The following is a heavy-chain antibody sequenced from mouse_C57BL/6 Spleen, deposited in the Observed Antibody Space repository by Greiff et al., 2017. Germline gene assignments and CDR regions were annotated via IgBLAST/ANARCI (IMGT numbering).Heavy chain of an antibody. CDR3: ARLELGRGYFDV. Sequence: EVKLMESGGGLVQPGGSLKLSCAASGFTFSDYYMYWVRQTPEKRLEWVAYISNGGGSTYYPDTVKGRFTISRDNAKNTLYLQMSRLKSEDTAMYYCARLELGRGYFDVWGTGTTVTVSS. V-gene: IGHV5-12*01. D-gene: IGHD4-1*01. CDR1: GFTFSDYY. CDR2: ISNGGGST. J-gene: IGHJ1*03.